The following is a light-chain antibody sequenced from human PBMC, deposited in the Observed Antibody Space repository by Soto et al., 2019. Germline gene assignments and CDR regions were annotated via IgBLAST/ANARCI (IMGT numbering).Light chain of an antibody. CDR1: QSISSW. Sequence: DIQMTQSPSTLSASIGDRVTITCRASQSISSWLAWYQQKPGKAPKLLIYKASSLESGVPSRFSGNGSGTEVTLTISSLQPEDFAIYYCQQYNTYSYTFGQGTKLEIK. V-gene: IGKV1-5*03. CDR3: QQYNTYSYT. J-gene: IGKJ2*01. CDR2: KAS.